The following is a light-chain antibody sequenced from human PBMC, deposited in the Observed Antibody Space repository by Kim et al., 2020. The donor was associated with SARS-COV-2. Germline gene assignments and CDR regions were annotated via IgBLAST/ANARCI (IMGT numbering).Light chain of an antibody. CDR1: QSISSY. V-gene: IGKV3D-15*02. CDR2: AAS. CDR3: HLYYRSPCT. Sequence: ILLTQSPATLSVSPGERATLSCRASQSISSYLAWYQQKPGQAPKLLIYAASTRTSGLPARFSGSGSGTDFTLTISCLESEDFAAYYCHLYYRSPCTFGAGTKVDIK. J-gene: IGKJ3*01.